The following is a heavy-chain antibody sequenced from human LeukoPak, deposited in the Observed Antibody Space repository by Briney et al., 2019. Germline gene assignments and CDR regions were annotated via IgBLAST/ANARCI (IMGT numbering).Heavy chain of an antibody. J-gene: IGHJ3*02. CDR3: AKQLVMDDAFDI. CDR2: ISYDGSNK. V-gene: IGHV3-30*18. Sequence: GGSLRLSCAASGFTFSSYGMHWVRQAPGKGLEWVAVISYDGSNKYYADSVKGRFTISRDNSRNTLYLQMNGLRAEDTAVYYCAKQLVMDDAFDIWGQGTMVTVSS. CDR1: GFTFSSYG. D-gene: IGHD6-13*01.